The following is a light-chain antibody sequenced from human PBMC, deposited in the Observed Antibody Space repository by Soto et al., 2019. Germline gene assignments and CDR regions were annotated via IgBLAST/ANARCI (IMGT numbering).Light chain of an antibody. V-gene: IGLV1-44*01. CDR2: SNN. CDR1: SSNIGSNT. Sequence: QAVVTQPPSASGTPGQRVTISCSGSSSNIGSNTVNWYQQLPGTAPKLLIYSNNQRPSGVPDRFSGSKSGTSASLAISGLQSEDEADYYCAAWDDSLKVWVFGGGTKLTVL. J-gene: IGLJ3*02. CDR3: AAWDDSLKVWV.